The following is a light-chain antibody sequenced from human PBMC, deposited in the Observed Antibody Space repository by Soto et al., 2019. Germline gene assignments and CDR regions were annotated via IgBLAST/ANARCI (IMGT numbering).Light chain of an antibody. CDR2: GAS. Sequence: EIVMPQSPATLYVSPGERATLSCRVCQSVSANLAWYQQKPGQAPRLVIYGASTRATGIPARFSGRGSGTEFTRTISSLKSEDFAVYYCQQYHDGPRTFGQGTKVDIK. CDR1: QSVSAN. V-gene: IGKV3-15*01. CDR3: QQYHDGPRT. J-gene: IGKJ1*01.